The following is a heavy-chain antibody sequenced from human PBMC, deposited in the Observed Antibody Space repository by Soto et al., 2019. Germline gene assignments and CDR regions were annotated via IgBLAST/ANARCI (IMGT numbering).Heavy chain of an antibody. CDR3: ARVATRLQSMEVLEY. Sequence: QVQLVESGGGVVQPGTSLRLSCKASGFIFRDYLIHWVRQDPGKGLEWLAVLSFDGTAEYYADSTRGRFTMSRDIPKSTTYLVINNVRREDTAMYYCARVATRLQSMEVLEYWGQGTLVTVPS. CDR2: LSFDGTAE. J-gene: IGHJ4*02. CDR1: GFIFRDYL. V-gene: IGHV3-30*03. D-gene: IGHD2-21*02.